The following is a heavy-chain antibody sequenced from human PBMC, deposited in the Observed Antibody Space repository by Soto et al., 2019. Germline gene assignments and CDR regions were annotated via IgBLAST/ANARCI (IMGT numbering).Heavy chain of an antibody. J-gene: IGHJ5*02. D-gene: IGHD4-17*01. CDR3: ATGGESAKHESNGFDP. CDR2: LNPNTGNT. CDR1: GYPFTSYG. V-gene: IGHV1-8*01. Sequence: QVQLVQSGAEVKKPGSSVKVSCKASGYPFTSYGITWVRQATGQGLEWRGSLNPNTGNTGYAQKFQSRVTMARDTSISTADMELSSLRSEDTAVYYGATGGESAKHESNGFDPWGQGTLVTVSS.